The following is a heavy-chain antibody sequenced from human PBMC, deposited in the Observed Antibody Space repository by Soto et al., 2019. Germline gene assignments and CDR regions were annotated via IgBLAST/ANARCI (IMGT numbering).Heavy chain of an antibody. J-gene: IGHJ5*02. D-gene: IGHD2-15*01. CDR1: GGSISSYY. CDR2: IYYSGST. Sequence: SETLSLTCTVSGGSISSYYWSWIRQPPGKGLEWIGYIYYSGSTNYNPSLKSRVTISVDTSKNQFSLKLSSVTAADTAVYYCARESVVVVAASTPSPQNNWFDPWGQGTLVTVSS. CDR3: ARESVVVVAASTPSPQNNWFDP. V-gene: IGHV4-59*01.